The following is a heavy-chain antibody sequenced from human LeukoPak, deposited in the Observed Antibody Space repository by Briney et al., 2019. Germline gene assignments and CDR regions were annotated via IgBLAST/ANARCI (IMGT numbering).Heavy chain of an antibody. V-gene: IGHV3-33*01. CDR1: GFTFSSYG. Sequence: GRSLRLSCAASGFTFSSYGMHWVRQAPGKGLEWVAVIWYDGSNKYYADSVKGRFTISRDNSKNTLYLQMNSLRAEDTAVYYCARDSFISGAEYYYDSSGYYGGPLGYWGQGTLVTVSS. J-gene: IGHJ4*02. D-gene: IGHD3-22*01. CDR3: ARDSFISGAEYYYDSSGYYGGPLGY. CDR2: IWYDGSNK.